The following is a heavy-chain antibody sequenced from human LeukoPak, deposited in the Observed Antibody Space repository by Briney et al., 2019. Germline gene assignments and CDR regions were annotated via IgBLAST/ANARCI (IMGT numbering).Heavy chain of an antibody. J-gene: IGHJ5*02. Sequence: SETLSLTCTVSGGSISSYYWSWIRQPPGKGLEWIGYIYYSGSTNYNPSLKSRVTISVDTSKNQFSLKLSSMTAADTAVYYCARSSLADSSSWYNWFDPWGQGTLVTVSS. V-gene: IGHV4-59*01. D-gene: IGHD6-13*01. CDR1: GGSISSYY. CDR2: IYYSGST. CDR3: ARSSLADSSSWYNWFDP.